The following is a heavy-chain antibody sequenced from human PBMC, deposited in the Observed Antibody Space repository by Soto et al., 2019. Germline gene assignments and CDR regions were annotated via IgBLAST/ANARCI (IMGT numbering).Heavy chain of an antibody. J-gene: IGHJ4*02. D-gene: IGHD3-10*01. CDR2: LSGSGTTT. CDR1: GFTFSNHA. CDR3: ARVESYGWFFDY. V-gene: IGHV3-23*01. Sequence: EVHLLESGGGLEQPGGSLRLSCRTSGFTFSNHAMAWVRQAPGKGLEWVSSLSGSGTTTYYVDSVKGRFTISRDNSNDTRNLQMSGLRADDTAVYFCARVESYGWFFDYWGQGALVTVSS.